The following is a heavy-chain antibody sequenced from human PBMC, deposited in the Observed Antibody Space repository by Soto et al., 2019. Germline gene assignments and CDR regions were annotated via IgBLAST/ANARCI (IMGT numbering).Heavy chain of an antibody. CDR1: GGSISSGGYY. V-gene: IGHV4-31*03. D-gene: IGHD1-26*01. CDR2: IYYSGNT. J-gene: IGHJ5*02. CDR3: ARDWDSRGWFDP. Sequence: TSETLSLTCTVSGGSISSGGYYWSWIRQHPGKGLEWIGYIYYSGNTYYNPSLKSRVTISVDTSKNQFSLKLSSVTAADTAVYYCARDWDSRGWFDPWGQGTLVTVSS.